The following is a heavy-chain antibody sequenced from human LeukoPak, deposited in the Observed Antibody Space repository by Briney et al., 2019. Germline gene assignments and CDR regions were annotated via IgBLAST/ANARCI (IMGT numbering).Heavy chain of an antibody. CDR1: GGSISSGDYY. Sequence: SETLSLTCTVSGGSISSGDYYWSWIRQPPGEGLEWIGYIYYSGSTYYNPALKSRVTISVDRSKNQFSLKLSSVTAADTAVYYCARVRGTGTPDYWGQGTLVTVSS. CDR3: ARVRGTGTPDY. D-gene: IGHD1-7*01. V-gene: IGHV4-30-4*01. CDR2: IYYSGST. J-gene: IGHJ4*02.